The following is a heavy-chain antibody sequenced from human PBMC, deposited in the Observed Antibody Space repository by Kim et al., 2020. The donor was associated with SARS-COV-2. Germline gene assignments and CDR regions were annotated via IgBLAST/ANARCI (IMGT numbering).Heavy chain of an antibody. CDR2: IIPIFGTA. V-gene: IGHV1-69*13. CDR3: AKTQRGLLWFGELLTNYYGIDV. J-gene: IGHJ6*02. CDR1: GGTFSSYA. Sequence: SVKVSCKASGGTFSSYAISWVRQAPGQGLEWMGGIIPIFGTANYAQTFQGRVTITADESTSTAYMELSSLRSEDTAVYYCAKTQRGLLWFGELLTNYYGIDVGGQETTVTVSS. D-gene: IGHD3-10*01.